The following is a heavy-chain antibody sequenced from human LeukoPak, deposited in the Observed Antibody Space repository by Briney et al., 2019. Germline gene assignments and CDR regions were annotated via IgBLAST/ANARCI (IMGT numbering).Heavy chain of an antibody. J-gene: IGHJ6*02. CDR3: ANRIVGATRGYYYSGMDV. Sequence: SLKVSCVASGGTFSSYAISWVRQAPGQGLEWMGRIIPIIGMANYARKFQGRVTITADKSTSTAYMELSSLRSEDTAVYYCANRIVGATRGYYYSGMDVWGQGTTVTVSS. CDR2: IIPIIGMA. V-gene: IGHV1-69*04. D-gene: IGHD1-26*01. CDR1: GGTFSSYA.